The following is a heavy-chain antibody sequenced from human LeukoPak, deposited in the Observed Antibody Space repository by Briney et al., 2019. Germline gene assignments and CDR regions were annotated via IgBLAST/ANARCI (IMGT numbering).Heavy chain of an antibody. D-gene: IGHD6-19*01. CDR1: GGSISSYY. V-gene: IGHV4-59*01. CDR2: IYYSGST. Sequence: SETLSLTXTVSGGSISSYYWSWIRQPPGKGLEWIGYIYYSGSTNYNPSLKSRVTISVDTSKNQFSLKLNSVTAADTAVYYCARDHSSGWYRGAFDIWGRGTMVTVSS. J-gene: IGHJ3*02. CDR3: ARDHSSGWYRGAFDI.